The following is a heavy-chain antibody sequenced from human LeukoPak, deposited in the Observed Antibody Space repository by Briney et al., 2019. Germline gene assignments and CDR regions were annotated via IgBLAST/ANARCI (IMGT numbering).Heavy chain of an antibody. J-gene: IGHJ4*02. CDR1: GYTFTSYG. Sequence: GASVKVSCKASGYTFTSYGISWVRQAPGQGLAWMGWISAYNGNTNYAQKLQGRVTMTTDTSTSTAYMELRSLRSDDTAVYYCARWRGPTYYYDSSGYYYGFDYWGQGTLVTVSS. V-gene: IGHV1-18*01. CDR2: ISAYNGNT. D-gene: IGHD3-22*01. CDR3: ARWRGPTYYYDSSGYYYGFDY.